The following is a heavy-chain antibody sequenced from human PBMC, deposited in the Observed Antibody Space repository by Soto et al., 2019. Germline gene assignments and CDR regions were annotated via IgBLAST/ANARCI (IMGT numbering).Heavy chain of an antibody. V-gene: IGHV1-46*03. CDR2: INPSGGST. J-gene: IGHJ4*02. CDR3: ARDLYCSGGSCYHYFDY. Sequence: QVQLVQSGAEVKKPGASVKVSCKASGYTFTSYYMHWVRQAPGQGLEWMGIINPSGGSTSYAQKCQGRVTMTRDTSTSTVYMELSSLRSEDTAVYYCARDLYCSGGSCYHYFDYWGQGTLVTVSS. CDR1: GYTFTSYY. D-gene: IGHD2-15*01.